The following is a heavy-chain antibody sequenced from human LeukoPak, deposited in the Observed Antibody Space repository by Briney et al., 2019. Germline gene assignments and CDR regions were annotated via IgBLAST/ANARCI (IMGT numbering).Heavy chain of an antibody. J-gene: IGHJ5*02. CDR3: VRGRGSYGWFDP. CDR2: ISGDGTAR. D-gene: IGHD3-10*01. V-gene: IGHV3-74*01. Sequence: PGGSLRLSCAASGFTSSSYWMHWVRQVPGKGLVWVSRISGDGTARNYADSVKGRFTISRVDAKNTVDLQMNSLRGEDTAVYYCVRGRGSYGWFDPWGQGTLVTVSS. CDR1: GFTSSSYW.